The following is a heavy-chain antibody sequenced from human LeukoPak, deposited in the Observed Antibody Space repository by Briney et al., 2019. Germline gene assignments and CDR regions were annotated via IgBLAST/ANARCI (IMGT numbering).Heavy chain of an antibody. D-gene: IGHD5-12*01. J-gene: IGHJ4*02. Sequence: GGSLRLSCTASGFPFSTYAMTWVRQAPGKGLEWVSVISHGGDNAWYADSVKGRFTISRDNSKSTLFLQMNSLRADDTAIYYCAKVRSGYYECLDYWGQGILVTVSS. CDR2: ISHGGDNA. CDR1: GFPFSTYA. V-gene: IGHV3-23*01. CDR3: AKVRSGYYECLDY.